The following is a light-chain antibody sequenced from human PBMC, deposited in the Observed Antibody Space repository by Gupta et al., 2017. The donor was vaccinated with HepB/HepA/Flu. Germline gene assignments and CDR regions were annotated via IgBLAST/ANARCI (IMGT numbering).Light chain of an antibody. CDR3: QQYNNWPPIS. J-gene: IGKJ2*03. CDR2: GAS. CDR1: QSFSSN. Sequence: EIVITQSPAPLSLSPGERTTLSCRASQSFSSNLAWYQQKPGQAPRLLIYGASTRATGIPARCSGRGAGMEVTLTISSLQSEDFAVYYCQQYNNWPPISFGQGTKLEIK. V-gene: IGKV3-15*01.